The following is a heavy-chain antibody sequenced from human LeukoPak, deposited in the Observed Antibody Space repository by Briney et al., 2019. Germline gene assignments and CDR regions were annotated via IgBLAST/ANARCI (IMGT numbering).Heavy chain of an antibody. V-gene: IGHV1-2*02. CDR3: ARGTIVVVPAAMGWFDP. CDR2: INPNSGRT. Sequence: ASVKVSCKASGYTFTGYYMHWVRQAPGQGLEWMGWINPNSGRTNYAQKFQGRVTMTRDTSISTAYMELSRLRSDDTAVYYCARGTIVVVPAAMGWFDPWGQGTLVTVSS. D-gene: IGHD2-2*01. CDR1: GYTFTGYY. J-gene: IGHJ5*02.